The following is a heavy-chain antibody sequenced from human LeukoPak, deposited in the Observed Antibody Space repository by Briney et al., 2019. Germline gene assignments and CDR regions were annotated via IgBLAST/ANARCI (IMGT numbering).Heavy chain of an antibody. CDR3: ARRTGSYYDSSGYPDY. CDR2: IRQDGNEK. D-gene: IGHD3-22*01. J-gene: IGHJ4*02. CDR1: GLTFSSYW. Sequence: GGSLRLSCAASGLTFSSYWMSWVHQAPGKGLEWVANIRQDGNEKYYVDSVKGRFTISRDNAKNSLFLQMNSLRAEDTAVYYCARRTGSYYDSSGYPDYWGQGTLVTVSS. V-gene: IGHV3-7*01.